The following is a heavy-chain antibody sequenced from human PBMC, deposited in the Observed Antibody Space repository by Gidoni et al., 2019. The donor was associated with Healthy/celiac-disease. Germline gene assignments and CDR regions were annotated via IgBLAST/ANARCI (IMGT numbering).Heavy chain of an antibody. V-gene: IGHV3-30*04. D-gene: IGHD5-18*01. CDR2: ISYDGSNK. CDR1: GFTFSSYA. CDR3: ARTRGYSYGHGDYYYMDV. J-gene: IGHJ6*03. Sequence: QVQLVESGGGVVQPGRSLRLSCAASGFTFSSYAMHWVRQAPGKGLEWVAVISYDGSNKYYADSVKGRFTISRDNSKNTLYLQMNSLRAEDTAVYYCARTRGYSYGHGDYYYMDVWGKGTTVTVSS.